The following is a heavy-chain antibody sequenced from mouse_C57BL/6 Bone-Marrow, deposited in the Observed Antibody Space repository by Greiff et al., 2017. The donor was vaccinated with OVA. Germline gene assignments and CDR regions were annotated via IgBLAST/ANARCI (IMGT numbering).Heavy chain of an antibody. J-gene: IGHJ2*01. CDR1: GYTFTSYG. Sequence: VKGQESGAELARPGASVKLSCKASGYTFTSYGISWVKQRTGQGLEWIGEIYPRSGNTYYNEKFKGKATLTADKSSSTAYMELRSLTSEDSAVYFCARDYYGSSYDYWGQGTTLTVSS. D-gene: IGHD1-1*01. CDR2: IYPRSGNT. V-gene: IGHV1-81*01. CDR3: ARDYYGSSYDY.